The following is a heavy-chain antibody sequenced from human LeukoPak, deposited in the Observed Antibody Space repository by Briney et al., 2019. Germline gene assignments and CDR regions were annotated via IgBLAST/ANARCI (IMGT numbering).Heavy chain of an antibody. CDR3: ARAYGDHPRWSFDL. CDR2: MNPNNGHT. V-gene: IGHV1-8*03. Sequence: GASVKVSCKASGNTFDAHDINWVRQATGQGLEWMGWMNPNNGHTGYAQKFQGRVSITRDISICTAYMELSSLRSEDTAVYYCARAYGDHPRWSFDLWGRGTLVTVSS. D-gene: IGHD4-17*01. J-gene: IGHJ2*01. CDR1: GNTFDAHD.